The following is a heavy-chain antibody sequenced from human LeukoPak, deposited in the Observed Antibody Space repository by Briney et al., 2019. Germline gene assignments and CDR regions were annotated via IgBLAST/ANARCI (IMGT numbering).Heavy chain of an antibody. D-gene: IGHD3-22*01. CDR2: INPNTGGT. Sequence: SSVKVSCKDSGYSFIDYYMQWVRQAPGQGLEWLGWINPNTGGTNYAQKFQGRVTMTRDTSITTAYMELNRLRSDDTAVYYCARGGASYDGSDYSPYVWGQGTLVTVSS. CDR3: ARGGASYDGSDYSPYV. CDR1: GYSFIDYY. J-gene: IGHJ4*02. V-gene: IGHV1-2*02.